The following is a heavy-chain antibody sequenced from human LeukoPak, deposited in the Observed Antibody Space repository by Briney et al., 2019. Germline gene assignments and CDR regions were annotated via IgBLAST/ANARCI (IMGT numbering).Heavy chain of an antibody. CDR3: ARGNLPGITMVRGVPWGMDV. V-gene: IGHV3-30*02. J-gene: IGHJ6*02. CDR1: GFTFSSYG. D-gene: IGHD3-10*01. Sequence: GGSLRLSCAASGFTFSSYGMHWVRQAPGKGLEWVAFIRYDGSNKYYADSVKGRFTISRDNSKNTLYLQMNSLRAEDTAVYYCARGNLPGITMVRGVPWGMDVWGQGTTVTVSS. CDR2: IRYDGSNK.